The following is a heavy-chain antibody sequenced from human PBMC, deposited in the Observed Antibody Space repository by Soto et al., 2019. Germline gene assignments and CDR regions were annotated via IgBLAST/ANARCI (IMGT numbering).Heavy chain of an antibody. D-gene: IGHD6-19*01. CDR2: ISGSGGST. CDR1: GFTFSSYA. CDR3: AKETSDLRPVPPLNCFDP. V-gene: IGHV3-23*01. Sequence: EVQLLESGGGLVQPGGSLRLSCAASGFTFSSYAMSWVRQAPGKGLEWVSAISGSGGSTYYADSVKGRFTISRDNSKNTLYLQMNSLRAEDTAVYYCAKETSDLRPVPPLNCFDPWGQGTLVTVSS. J-gene: IGHJ5*02.